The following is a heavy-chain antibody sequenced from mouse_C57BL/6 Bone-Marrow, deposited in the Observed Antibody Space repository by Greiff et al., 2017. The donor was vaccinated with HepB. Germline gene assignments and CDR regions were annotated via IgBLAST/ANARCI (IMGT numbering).Heavy chain of an antibody. CDR1: GYTFTSYW. J-gene: IGHJ4*01. D-gene: IGHD1-1*01. V-gene: IGHV1-55*01. CDR3: AREDHYYGSSAG. CDR2: IYPGSGST. Sequence: VQLQQPGAELVKPGASVKMSCKASGYTFTSYWITWVKQRPGQGLEWIGDIYPGSGSTNYNEKFKSKATLTVDTSSSTAYMQLSSLTSEDSAVYYCAREDHYYGSSAGWGQGTSVTVSS.